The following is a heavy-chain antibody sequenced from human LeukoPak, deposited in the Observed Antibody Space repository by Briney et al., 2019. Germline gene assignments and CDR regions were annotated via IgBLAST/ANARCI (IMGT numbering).Heavy chain of an antibody. D-gene: IGHD3-3*01. CDR2: ISSSSNYI. J-gene: IGHJ4*02. CDR3: ARFWSGHYNFDY. V-gene: IGHV3-21*06. Sequence: GGSLRLSCATSGFTFSTYSMNWVRQAPGKGLEWVSSISSSSNYIYYADSVKGRFTISRDNAKNSLYLQMNSLRAEDTAVYYCARFWSGHYNFDYWGQGTPVTVA. CDR1: GFTFSTYS.